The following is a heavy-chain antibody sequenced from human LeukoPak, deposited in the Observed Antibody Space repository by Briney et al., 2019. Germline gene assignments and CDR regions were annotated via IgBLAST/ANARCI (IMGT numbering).Heavy chain of an antibody. V-gene: IGHV4-39*01. J-gene: IGHJ6*03. CDR1: GDSISSSSYY. Sequence: SETLSLTCTVSGDSISSSSYYWGWIRQPPEKGLEWIGSFYYGGSIHYNPSLKSRVTISVETSKNELSLKLSSVTAADTAVYYCARRPAGYYYMDVWGKGTTVTVS. CDR2: FYYGGSI. CDR3: ARRPAGYYYMDV.